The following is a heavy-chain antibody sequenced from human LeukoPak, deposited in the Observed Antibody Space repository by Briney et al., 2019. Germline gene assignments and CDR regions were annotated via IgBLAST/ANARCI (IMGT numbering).Heavy chain of an antibody. Sequence: PGGSLRLSCAASGFTFSSYAMDWVRQAPGKGLECVSGITGSGGSTYYADSVKGRFTISRDNSKNTLYLQMSSLRAEDTAVYYCAKRDYSDSNTYAPLFDYWGQGTLVTVSS. V-gene: IGHV3-23*01. CDR3: AKRDYSDSNTYAPLFDY. D-gene: IGHD3-22*01. CDR2: ITGSGGST. J-gene: IGHJ4*02. CDR1: GFTFSSYA.